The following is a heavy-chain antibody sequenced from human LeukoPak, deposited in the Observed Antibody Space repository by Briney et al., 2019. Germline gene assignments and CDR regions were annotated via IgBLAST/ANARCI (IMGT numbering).Heavy chain of an antibody. Sequence: ASVEVSCKVSGYTLTELSMHWVRQDPGKGLEWMGGFDPEDGETIYAQKFQGRVTMTEDTSTDTAYMELSSLRSEDTAVYYCATGWELRGGIDYWGQGTLVTVSS. CDR2: FDPEDGET. D-gene: IGHD1-26*01. CDR1: GYTLTELS. J-gene: IGHJ4*02. CDR3: ATGWELRGGIDY. V-gene: IGHV1-24*01.